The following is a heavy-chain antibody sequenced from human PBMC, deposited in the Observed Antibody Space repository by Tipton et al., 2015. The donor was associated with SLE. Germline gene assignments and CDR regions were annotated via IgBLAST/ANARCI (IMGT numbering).Heavy chain of an antibody. V-gene: IGHV4-59*11. CDR1: GGSISSHY. CDR3: ARGMYSGYVY. Sequence: TLSLTCTVSGGSISSHYCNWIRQPPGKGLEWIGYIYSSGNTNYNPSLKSRVTISVDTSKNQFSLKLGSVTAADTAVYYCARGMYSGYVYWGQGTLVTVSS. CDR2: IYSSGNT. J-gene: IGHJ4*02. D-gene: IGHD5-12*01.